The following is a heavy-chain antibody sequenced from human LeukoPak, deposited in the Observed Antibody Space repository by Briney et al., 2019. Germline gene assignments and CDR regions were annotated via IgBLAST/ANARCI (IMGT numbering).Heavy chain of an antibody. CDR1: GGSINSSHW. V-gene: IGHV4-4*02. CDR3: ASNPRYRSSTSCYSLYYMDV. D-gene: IGHD2-2*01. Sequence: PSETLSLTCDVSGGSINSSHWWSWVRQPPGKGLEWIGEISHSGSTSHNPSLKSRVTISVDTSKNQFSLKLSSVTAANTAVYYCASNPRYRSSTSCYSLYYMDVWGKGTTVTVSS. CDR2: ISHSGST. J-gene: IGHJ6*03.